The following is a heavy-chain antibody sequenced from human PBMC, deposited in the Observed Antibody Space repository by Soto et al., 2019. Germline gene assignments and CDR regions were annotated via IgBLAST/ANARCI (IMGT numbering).Heavy chain of an antibody. J-gene: IGHJ4*02. CDR2: IKQDGSEK. D-gene: IGHD4-17*01. Sequence: GGSLRLSCAASGFTFSSYWMSWVRQAPGKGLEWVANIKQDGSEKYYVDSVKGRFTISRDNAKNSLYLQMNSLRAEDTAVYYCASRQGLRPTLFDYWGQGTLVTVSS. CDR1: GFTFSSYW. CDR3: ASRQGLRPTLFDY. V-gene: IGHV3-7*01.